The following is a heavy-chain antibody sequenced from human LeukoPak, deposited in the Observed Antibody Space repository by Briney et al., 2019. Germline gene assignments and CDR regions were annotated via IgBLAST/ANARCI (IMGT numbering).Heavy chain of an antibody. V-gene: IGHV4-59*01. CDR3: TRGSIAYYYMDV. Sequence: SETLSLTCTVSGGSISSYYWSWIRQPPGKGLEWIGNIYYSGSTNYNPSLKSRVTISVDTSRNQFSLKLSSVTAADTAVYYCTRGSIAYYYMDVWGKGTTVTISS. CDR1: GGSISSYY. CDR2: IYYSGST. D-gene: IGHD3-22*01. J-gene: IGHJ6*03.